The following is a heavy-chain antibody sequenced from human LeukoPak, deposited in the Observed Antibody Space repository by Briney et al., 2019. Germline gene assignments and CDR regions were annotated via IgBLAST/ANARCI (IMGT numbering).Heavy chain of an antibody. CDR2: IRYDGSNK. D-gene: IGHD1-26*01. CDR3: ATLSIGSGSYNFDY. CDR1: GFTFSSYG. V-gene: IGHV3-30*02. J-gene: IGHJ4*02. Sequence: GGSLRLSCAASGFTFSSYGMHWVRQAPGKGLEWVAFIRYDGSNKYYADSVKGRFTISRDNSKNTLYLQMNSLRAEDTAVYYCATLSIGSGSYNFDYWGQGTLVTVSP.